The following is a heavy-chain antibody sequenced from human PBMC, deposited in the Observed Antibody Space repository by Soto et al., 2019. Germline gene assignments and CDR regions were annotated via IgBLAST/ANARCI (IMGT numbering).Heavy chain of an antibody. CDR2: IFSNDEK. CDR1: GFSLSNAGLG. D-gene: IGHD6-13*01. CDR3: ASTYSTSWYWFDP. J-gene: IGHJ5*02. V-gene: IGHV2-26*04. Sequence: QVTVKESGPVLVKPTETLTLTCTVSGFSLSNAGLGVSWIRQPPGKALEWLAHIFSNDEKSYSTSLKSRLTIPKDTSKSQVVLIMTPMDPLDTATYYCASTYSTSWYWFDPWGQGTLVTVSS.